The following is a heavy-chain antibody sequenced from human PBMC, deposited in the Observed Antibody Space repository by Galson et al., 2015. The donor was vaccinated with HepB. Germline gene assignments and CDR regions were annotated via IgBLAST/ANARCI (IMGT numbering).Heavy chain of an antibody. V-gene: IGHV3-30*02. D-gene: IGHD6-13*01. CDR1: GFTFSSYG. CDR3: AKDLLVGDWCFDL. CDR2: IRADGSNK. Sequence: SLRLSCAASGFTFSSYGMHWVRQAPGKGLEWVAFIRADGSNKYSADSVKGRFTISRDNSKNTLYLQMNSLRPEDTAVYYCAKDLLVGDWCFDLWGRGTLVTVSS. J-gene: IGHJ2*01.